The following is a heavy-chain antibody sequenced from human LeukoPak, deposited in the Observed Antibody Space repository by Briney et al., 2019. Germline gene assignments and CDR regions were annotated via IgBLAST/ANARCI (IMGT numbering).Heavy chain of an antibody. CDR1: GFTFSSDA. CDR3: ATAYTYGDYYYYYYMDV. D-gene: IGHD4-17*01. V-gene: IGHV3-23*01. J-gene: IGHJ6*03. CDR2: ISGSGGST. Sequence: GGSLRLSCAASGFTFSSDAMSWVRQAPGKGLEWVSAISGSGGSTYYADSVKGRFTISRDNSKNTLYLQMNSLRAEDTAVYYCATAYTYGDYYYYYYMDVWGKGTTVTVSS.